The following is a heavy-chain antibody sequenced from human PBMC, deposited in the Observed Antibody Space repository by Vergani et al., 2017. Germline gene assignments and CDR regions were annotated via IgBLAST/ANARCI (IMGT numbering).Heavy chain of an antibody. CDR1: GYTFTGYY. CDR3: AIDRYCSSTSCPSSVYCYYGMDF. D-gene: IGHD2-2*01. Sequence: QVQLVQSGAEVKKPGASVKVSCQASGYTFTGYYMHWVRQAPGQGLECMGWVNPNSRGTNYAQKFQGRVTMTRDTSISTAYMGLSRLRSDDTALYYCAIDRYCSSTSCPSSVYCYYGMDFWGQGTTVTVS. J-gene: IGHJ6*02. V-gene: IGHV1-2*02. CDR2: VNPNSRGT.